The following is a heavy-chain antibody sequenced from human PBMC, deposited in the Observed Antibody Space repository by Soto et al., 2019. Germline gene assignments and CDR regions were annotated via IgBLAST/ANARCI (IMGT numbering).Heavy chain of an antibody. V-gene: IGHV1-3*01. CDR3: AREGPFGDPYYYYYGMDV. CDR2: INAGNGNT. Sequence: ASVKVSCKASGYTFTSYAMHWVRQAPGQRLEWMGWINAGNGNTKYSQKFQGRVTITRDTSASTAYMELSSLRSEDTAVYYRAREGPFGDPYYYYYGMDVWGQGTTVTVSS. D-gene: IGHD3-3*01. CDR1: GYTFTSYA. J-gene: IGHJ6*02.